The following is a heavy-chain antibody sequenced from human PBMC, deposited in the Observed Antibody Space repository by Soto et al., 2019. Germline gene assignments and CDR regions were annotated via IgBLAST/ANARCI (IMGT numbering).Heavy chain of an antibody. CDR2: IKQDGSEE. CDR1: GQTFNRYW. CDR3: VRTQFDSWSCDFYCMDV. Sequence: DVQLAESGGGLVQPGGSLRLSCVASGQTFNRYWMSWVRQAPGKGLEWVANIKQDGSEEYYVDSVKGRFTISRDNAKKSLYLQMNSLRAEDTAMYYCVRTQFDSWSCDFYCMDVWGQGTTVIVSS. D-gene: IGHD3-3*01. V-gene: IGHV3-7*03. J-gene: IGHJ6*02.